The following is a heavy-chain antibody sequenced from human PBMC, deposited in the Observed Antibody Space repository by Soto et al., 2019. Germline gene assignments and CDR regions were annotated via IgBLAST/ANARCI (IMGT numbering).Heavy chain of an antibody. J-gene: IGHJ4*02. Sequence: QVQLVQSGAEVKKPGASVKVSCKASGYTFTGYYMHWVRQAPGQGLEWMGWINPNSGGTNYAQKFQGWVTMTRDTSISTAYMELSRLRSDDTAVYYCARGGCSGGSCYVKDYWGQGTLVTVSS. D-gene: IGHD2-15*01. CDR1: GYTFTGYY. V-gene: IGHV1-2*04. CDR2: INPNSGGT. CDR3: ARGGCSGGSCYVKDY.